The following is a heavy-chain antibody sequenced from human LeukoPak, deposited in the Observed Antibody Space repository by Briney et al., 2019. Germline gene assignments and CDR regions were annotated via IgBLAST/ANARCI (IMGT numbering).Heavy chain of an antibody. CDR3: TKGRGI. CDR1: GGSISSGSYD. CDR2: IYTSGST. V-gene: IGHV4-61*09. Sequence: SETLSLTCTVSGGSISSGSYDWYWIRQPAGKGLEWIGHIYTSGSTDYNPSLKSRVTISVATSKNQFSLMLTSVTAADTAIYYCTKGRGIWGQGTLVTVSS. J-gene: IGHJ4*02. D-gene: IGHD3-10*01.